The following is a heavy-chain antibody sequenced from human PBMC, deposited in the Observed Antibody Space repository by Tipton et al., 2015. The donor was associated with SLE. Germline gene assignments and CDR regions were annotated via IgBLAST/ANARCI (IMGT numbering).Heavy chain of an antibody. Sequence: TLSLTCTVSGPGDYMRSDYVNWAWIRQPPGRGLEWIGEIDHRGSTNYNPSLKSRVTISVDTSKNQFSLKLSSVTAADTAVYYCARGVLGGSYPYWGQGTLVTVSS. J-gene: IGHJ4*02. CDR3: ARGVLGGSYPY. D-gene: IGHD1-26*01. V-gene: IGHV4-39*07. CDR2: IDHRGST. CDR1: GPGDYMRSDYVN.